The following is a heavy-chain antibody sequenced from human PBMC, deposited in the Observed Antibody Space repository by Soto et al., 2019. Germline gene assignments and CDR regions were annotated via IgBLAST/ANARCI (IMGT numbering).Heavy chain of an antibody. J-gene: IGHJ5*02. CDR3: ARARPRGYQLLYWFDP. Sequence: GASVKVSCKASGYTFTSYDINWVRQATGQGLEWMGWMNPNSGNTGYAQEFQGRVTMTRNTSISTAYMELSSLRSEDTAVYYCARARPRGYQLLYWFDPWGQGTLVTVSS. CDR2: MNPNSGNT. V-gene: IGHV1-8*01. D-gene: IGHD2-2*01. CDR1: GYTFTSYD.